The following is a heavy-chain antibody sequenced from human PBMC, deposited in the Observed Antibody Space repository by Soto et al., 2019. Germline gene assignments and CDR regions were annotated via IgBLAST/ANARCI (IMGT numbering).Heavy chain of an antibody. Sequence: PSETLSLTCAVYGGSFSGYYWSWIRQPPGKGLEWIGEINDSGRTNYNPSLKSRVTISVDTSKNQFSLKLSSVTAADTAVYYCARGGENDILTGYYLAYWGQGTPVTVSS. V-gene: IGHV4-34*09. CDR2: INDSGRT. D-gene: IGHD3-9*01. CDR1: GGSFSGYY. CDR3: ARGGENDILTGYYLAY. J-gene: IGHJ4*02.